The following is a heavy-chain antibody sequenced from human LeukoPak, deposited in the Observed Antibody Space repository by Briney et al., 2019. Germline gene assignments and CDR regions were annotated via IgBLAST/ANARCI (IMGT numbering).Heavy chain of an antibody. V-gene: IGHV4-59*01. CDR1: GGSLGNYY. J-gene: IGHJ3*02. CDR3: ARERGYSYGSTGKSFDI. Sequence: SSETLSLTCTVSGGSLGNYYWSWIRQPPGKGLEWIGYIYYRGSTHYNPSLKSRVSIIIDTSKNQFSLDLNSVTAADTAVYYCARERGYSYGSTGKSFDIWGQGTMVTVSS. CDR2: IYYRGST. D-gene: IGHD5-18*01.